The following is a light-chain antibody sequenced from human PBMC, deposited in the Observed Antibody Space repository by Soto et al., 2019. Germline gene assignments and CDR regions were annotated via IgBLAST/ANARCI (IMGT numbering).Light chain of an antibody. CDR1: QSVSSN. J-gene: IGKJ5*01. CDR3: QPYNNWPPIT. CDR2: GAS. V-gene: IGKV3-15*01. Sequence: EIVMTQSPATLSLSPGERATLSCRASQSVSSNLAWYQQKPGQAPRLLIYGASTRATGIPARFSGSGSGTEFTLPISNPQSEDFAVYYCQPYNNWPPITFGQGTRLEIK.